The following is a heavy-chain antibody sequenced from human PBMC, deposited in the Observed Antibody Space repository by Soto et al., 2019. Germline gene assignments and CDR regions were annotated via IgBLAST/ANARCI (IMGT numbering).Heavy chain of an antibody. D-gene: IGHD5-18*01. CDR3: ATQMDTSQDAFDI. V-gene: IGHV5-51*01. Sequence: GESLKISFKGSGYSFTSYWIGWVRQMPGKGLEWMGIIYPAPSDTRYNPSFQDQLTISADTSISTAYLQWSGLKASDSAMFYCATQMDTSQDAFDIWGQGXLVTV. CDR1: GYSFTSYW. J-gene: IGHJ3*02. CDR2: IYPAPSDT.